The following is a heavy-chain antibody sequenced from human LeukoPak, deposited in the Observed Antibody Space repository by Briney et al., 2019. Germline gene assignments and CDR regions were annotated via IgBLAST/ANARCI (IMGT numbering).Heavy chain of an antibody. J-gene: IGHJ6*02. D-gene: IGHD5-12*01. CDR1: GFTFSDYY. CDR3: ARVPTGYSGYDLNYGMDV. CDR2: ISSSGSTI. Sequence: GGSLRLSCAASGFTFSDYYMSWIRQAPGKGLEWVSYISSSGSTIYYADSVKGRFTISRDNAKNSLYLQMNSLRAEDTAVYYCARVPTGYSGYDLNYGMDVWGQGTTVIVSS. V-gene: IGHV3-11*01.